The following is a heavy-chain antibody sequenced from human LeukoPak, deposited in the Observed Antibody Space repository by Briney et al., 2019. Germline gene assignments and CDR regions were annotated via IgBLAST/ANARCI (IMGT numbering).Heavy chain of an antibody. J-gene: IGHJ6*02. CDR1: GFTFSSYA. Sequence: VGALRLSCAASGFTFSSYAMRWVRQAPGKGLEWVSAIGSGSGGTTIYADPVKGRFIISRDNSKNTLYMQMSSLRDEDTAVYYCAKNYESGRGVPYGMDVWGQGTTVTVSS. V-gene: IGHV3-23*01. D-gene: IGHD3-10*01. CDR2: IGSGSGGTT. CDR3: AKNYESGRGVPYGMDV.